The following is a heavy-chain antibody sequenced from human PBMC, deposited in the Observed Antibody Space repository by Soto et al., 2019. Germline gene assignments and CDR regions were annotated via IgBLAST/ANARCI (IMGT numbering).Heavy chain of an antibody. CDR1: GYTFTSYT. CDR3: ARDTGNFFDY. CDR2: IGPSSGNT. V-gene: IGHV1-18*01. Sequence: ASVKVSCKASGYTFTSYTVSWVRQAPGQGLEWVGWIGPSSGNTDSARNLQGRVTMTTDTSTSTAYMELRSMRSDDTAVYYCARDTGNFFDYWGQGTLVTVSS. J-gene: IGHJ4*02.